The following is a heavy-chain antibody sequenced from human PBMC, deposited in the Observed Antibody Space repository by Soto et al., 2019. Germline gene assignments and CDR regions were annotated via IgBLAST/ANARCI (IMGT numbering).Heavy chain of an antibody. CDR2: VNPDGTIT. V-gene: IGHV3-74*01. D-gene: IGHD2-15*01. CDR3: AKDTGPN. Sequence: GGSLRLSCAASGYTFSHYWMHWVRQAPGKGLVWVSRVNPDGTITTYADSVKGRFTISRDNAKNTLYLQMNSLRAEDTAFYYCAKDTGPNWGQGTLVTVSS. J-gene: IGHJ4*02. CDR1: GYTFSHYW.